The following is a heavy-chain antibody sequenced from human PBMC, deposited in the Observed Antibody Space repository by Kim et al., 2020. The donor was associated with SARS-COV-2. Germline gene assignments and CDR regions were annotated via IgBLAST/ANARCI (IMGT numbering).Heavy chain of an antibody. J-gene: IGHJ2*01. D-gene: IGHD6-13*01. CDR3: ARGRYSSSWYGVNWYFDL. Sequence: SQTLSLTCAVYGGSFSGYYWSWIRQPPGKGLEWIGEINHSGSTNYNPSLKSRVTISVDTSKNQFSLKLSSVTAADTAVYYCARGRYSSSWYGVNWYFDLW. CDR2: INHSGST. V-gene: IGHV4-34*01. CDR1: GGSFSGYY.